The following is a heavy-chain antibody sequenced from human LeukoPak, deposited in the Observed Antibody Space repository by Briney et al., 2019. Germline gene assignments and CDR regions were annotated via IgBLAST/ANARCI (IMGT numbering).Heavy chain of an antibody. V-gene: IGHV1-18*01. CDR3: ALYYSGRYGYFKH. CDR2: ISAYNGNT. D-gene: IGHD1-26*01. Sequence: ASVKVSCKASGYIFGSYGISWVRPAPGQGLEWMGWISAYNGNTNYAQKLQGRVTMTTDTSTSTAYMELRSLRSDDTAVYYCALYYSGRYGYFKHWGQGTLVTVSS. J-gene: IGHJ1*01. CDR1: GYIFGSYG.